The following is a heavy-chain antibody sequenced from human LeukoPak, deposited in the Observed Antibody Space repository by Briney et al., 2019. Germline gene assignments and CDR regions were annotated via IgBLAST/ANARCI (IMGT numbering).Heavy chain of an antibody. D-gene: IGHD5-24*01. J-gene: IGHJ4*02. CDR3: ARDLLGGGGSDY. V-gene: IGHV3-7*01. CDR1: GHTFSRYW. Sequence: GGSLRLSCAASGHTFSRYWMSWVRQAPGKGLEWVANIKQDGSQKYYVDSVKGRFTISRDNAKNSLYLQMNSLRAGDTAEYYCARDLLGGGGSDYWGQGTLVTVSS. CDR2: IKQDGSQK.